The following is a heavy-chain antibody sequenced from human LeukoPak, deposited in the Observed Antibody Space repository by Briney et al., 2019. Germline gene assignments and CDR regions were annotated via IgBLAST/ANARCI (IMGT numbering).Heavy chain of an antibody. CDR1: GFTFSYYT. Sequence: TGGSLRLSCAASGFTFSYYTMNWVRQAPGKGLEWVSYISSTSDNIYYADSVKGRFTISRDNAKNSLYLQMNSLRAEDTAVYYCASGESTVTTFDYWGQGTLVTVSS. D-gene: IGHD4-17*01. V-gene: IGHV3-48*01. J-gene: IGHJ4*02. CDR3: ASGESTVTTFDY. CDR2: ISSTSDNI.